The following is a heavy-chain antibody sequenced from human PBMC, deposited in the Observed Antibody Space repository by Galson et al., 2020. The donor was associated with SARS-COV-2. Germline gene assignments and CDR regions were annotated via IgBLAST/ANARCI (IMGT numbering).Heavy chain of an antibody. CDR1: GGSITSDGSY. D-gene: IGHD1-26*01. CDR2: IFYSGFT. Sequence: SETLSLTCTVSGGSITSDGSYWSWIRQHPGKGLEWIGYIFYSGFTYYNPSLRNRVTMSLDTSKNQFSLKLNSVTAADTAVYYCAGGLGGDYWGQGTLVTVSS. J-gene: IGHJ4*02. V-gene: IGHV4-31*03. CDR3: AGGLGGDY.